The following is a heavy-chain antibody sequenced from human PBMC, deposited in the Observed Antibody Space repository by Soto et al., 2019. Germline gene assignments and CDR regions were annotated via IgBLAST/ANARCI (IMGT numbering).Heavy chain of an antibody. V-gene: IGHV1-8*01. D-gene: IGHD4-4*01. CDR1: GYTFTSYD. CDR3: ARGFLYSNPYYYYGMDV. Sequence: ASVKVSCKASGYTFTSYDINWVRQATGQGLEWMGWMNPNSGNTGYAQKFQGRVTMTRNTSISTAYMELSSLRSEDTAVYYCARGFLYSNPYYYYGMDVWGQGTTVTVSS. CDR2: MNPNSGNT. J-gene: IGHJ6*02.